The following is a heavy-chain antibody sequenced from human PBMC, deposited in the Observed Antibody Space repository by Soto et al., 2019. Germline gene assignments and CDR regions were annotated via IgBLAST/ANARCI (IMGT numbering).Heavy chain of an antibody. J-gene: IGHJ6*02. Sequence: QVQLVQSGAEVKKPGSSVKVSCKASGGTFSTSAISWVRQAPGQGLEWVGGIMPVFPTPDYAQNFQGRVTITADESTTTAYLELTSLRADDTAVYYCARDKDRLQLGGNYFYILDVWGQGTAITVSS. CDR3: ARDKDRLQLGGNYFYILDV. CDR2: IMPVFPTP. D-gene: IGHD1-1*01. V-gene: IGHV1-69*12. CDR1: GGTFSTSA.